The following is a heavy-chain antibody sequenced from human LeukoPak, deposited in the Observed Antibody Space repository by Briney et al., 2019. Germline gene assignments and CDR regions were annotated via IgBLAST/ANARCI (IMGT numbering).Heavy chain of an antibody. D-gene: IGHD2-8*01. Sequence: PSETLSLTCTVSGGSISSSSYYWGWIRQPPGKGLEWIGSIYYSGSTYYNPSLKSRVTISVDTSKNQFSLKLSSVTAADTAVYYCARHRIVLMVYANLPFDYWGQGTLVTVSS. CDR2: IYYSGST. J-gene: IGHJ4*02. V-gene: IGHV4-39*01. CDR1: GGSISSSSYY. CDR3: ARHRIVLMVYANLPFDY.